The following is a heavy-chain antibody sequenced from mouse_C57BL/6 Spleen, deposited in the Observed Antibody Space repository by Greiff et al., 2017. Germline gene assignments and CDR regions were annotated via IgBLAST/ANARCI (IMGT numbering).Heavy chain of an antibody. CDR1: GFTFSNYW. CDR2: IRLKSDNYAT. D-gene: IGHD1-1*01. CDR3: TAGRSLFDY. J-gene: IGHJ2*01. Sequence: EVQLQQSGGGLVQPGGSMKLSCVASGFTFSNYWMNWVRQSPEKGLEWVAQIRLKSDNYATHYAESVKGRFTISRDDSTSSVYLQMNNLVAEDTGIDYCTAGRSLFDYWGQGTTLTVSS. V-gene: IGHV6-3*01.